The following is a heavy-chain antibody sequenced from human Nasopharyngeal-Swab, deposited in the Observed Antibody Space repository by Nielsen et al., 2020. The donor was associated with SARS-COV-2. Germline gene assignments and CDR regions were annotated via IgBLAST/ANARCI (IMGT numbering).Heavy chain of an antibody. Sequence: ASVKVSCKVSGYTLTELSMHWVRQAPGKGLVWMGGFDPEDGETIYAQKFQGRVTMTEDTSTDTAYMELSSLRSEDTAVYYCAAHYAVVVKPFDYWGQGTLVTVSS. CDR3: AAHYAVVVKPFDY. V-gene: IGHV1-24*01. J-gene: IGHJ4*02. CDR1: GYTLTELS. CDR2: FDPEDGET. D-gene: IGHD3-22*01.